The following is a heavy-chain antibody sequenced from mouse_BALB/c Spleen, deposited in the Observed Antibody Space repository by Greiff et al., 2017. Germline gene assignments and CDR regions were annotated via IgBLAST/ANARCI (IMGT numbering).Heavy chain of an antibody. J-gene: IGHJ2*01. V-gene: IGHV5-6*01. CDR3: ARHDRPSMVTTRVHYFDY. D-gene: IGHD2-10*02. CDR2: ISSGGSYT. Sequence: EVHLVESGGDLVKPGGSLKLSCAASGFTFSSYGMSWVRQTPDKRLEWVATISSGGSYTYYPDSVKGRFTISRDNAKNTLYLQMSSLKSEDTAMYYCARHDRPSMVTTRVHYFDYWGQGTTLTVSS. CDR1: GFTFSSYG.